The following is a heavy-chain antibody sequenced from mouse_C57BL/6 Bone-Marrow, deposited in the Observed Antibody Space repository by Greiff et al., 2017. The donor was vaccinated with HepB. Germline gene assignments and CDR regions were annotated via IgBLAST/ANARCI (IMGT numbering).Heavy chain of an antibody. V-gene: IGHV2-3*01. J-gene: IGHJ3*01. CDR1: GFSLTSYG. Sequence: QVQLKESGPGLVAPSQSLSITCTVSGFSLTSYGVSWVRQPPGKGLEWLGVIWGDGSTNYHSALISRLSTSKANSQSQVLLRLNSLHTDDTATYYGATVDAWFAYWGQGTLVTVSA. CDR2: IWGDGST. CDR3: ATVDAWFAY.